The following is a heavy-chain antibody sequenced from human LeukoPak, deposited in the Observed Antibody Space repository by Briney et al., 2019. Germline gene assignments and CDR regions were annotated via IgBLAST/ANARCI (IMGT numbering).Heavy chain of an antibody. D-gene: IGHD6-6*01. Sequence: PSETLSLTCAVYGGSFSGYYWSWIRQPPGKGLEWIGEINHSGSTNYNPSLKSRVTISVDTSKNQFSLKLSSVTAADTAGYYCARGMGYSSSSGWFDPWGQGTLVTVSS. J-gene: IGHJ5*02. V-gene: IGHV4-34*01. CDR3: ARGMGYSSSSGWFDP. CDR1: GGSFSGYY. CDR2: INHSGST.